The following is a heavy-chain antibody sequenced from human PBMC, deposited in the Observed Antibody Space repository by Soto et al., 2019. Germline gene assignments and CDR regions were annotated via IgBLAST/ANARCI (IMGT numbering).Heavy chain of an antibody. CDR1: GFTFSSYA. D-gene: IGHD3-3*01. V-gene: IGHV3-23*01. CDR3: AKPRSRFLEWLQFDY. J-gene: IGHJ4*02. Sequence: EVQLLESGGGLVQPGGPLRLSCAASGFTFSSYAMSWVRQAPGKGLEWVSAISGSGGSTYYADSVKGRFTISRDNSKNTLYLQRNSLRAEDTAVYYCAKPRSRFLEWLQFDYWGQGTLVTVSS. CDR2: ISGSGGST.